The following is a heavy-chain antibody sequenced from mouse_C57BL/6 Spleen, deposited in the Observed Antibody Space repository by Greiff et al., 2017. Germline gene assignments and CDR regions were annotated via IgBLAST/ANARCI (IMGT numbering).Heavy chain of an antibody. J-gene: IGHJ2*01. CDR2: IDPENGDT. CDR3: TRTGTDY. CDR1: GFNIKDDY. Sequence: SGAELVRPGASVKLSCTASGFNIKDDYMHWVKQRPEQGLEWIGWIDPENGDTEYASKFQGKATITADTSSNTAYLQLSSLTSEDTAVYYCTRTGTDYWGQGTTLTVSS. V-gene: IGHV14-4*01. D-gene: IGHD4-1*01.